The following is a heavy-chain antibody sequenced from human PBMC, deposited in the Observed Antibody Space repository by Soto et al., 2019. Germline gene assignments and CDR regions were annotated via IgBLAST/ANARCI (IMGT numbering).Heavy chain of an antibody. J-gene: IGHJ6*02. CDR2: ISGLSSFI. V-gene: IGHV3-21*02. Sequence: EVQLVESGGGLVKPGGSLRLSCAASGFTFSRYGMNWVRQAPGKGLELVSSISGLSSFIYYADSVKGRFTVSRDNAKNSLFVQMNSLTAEDTAVYYCARDPQQRVADSYYYGMDVWGQGTTVIVSS. CDR1: GFTFSRYG. CDR3: ARDPQQRVADSYYYGMDV. D-gene: IGHD6-25*01.